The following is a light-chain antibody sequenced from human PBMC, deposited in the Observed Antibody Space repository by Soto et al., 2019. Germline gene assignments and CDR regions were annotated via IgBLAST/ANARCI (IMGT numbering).Light chain of an antibody. CDR1: SSNIGDNP. Sequence: QSVLTQPPSASGTPGQRVTISCSGGSSNIGDNPVLWYQQLPGTAPKLLIFNSNERPSGVPDRFSGSKSGTSASLAISGLRSEDEADYYCASWDDSLSAVLFGGGTKLTVL. V-gene: IGLV1-47*02. J-gene: IGLJ3*02. CDR3: ASWDDSLSAVL. CDR2: NSN.